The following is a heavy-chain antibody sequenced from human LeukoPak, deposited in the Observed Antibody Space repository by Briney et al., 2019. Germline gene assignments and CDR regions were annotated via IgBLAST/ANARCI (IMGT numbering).Heavy chain of an antibody. CDR2: IYYSGST. V-gene: IGHV4-59*01. CDR3: ARGRGGSGSYYVRYYFDY. Sequence: PSETLSLTCTVSGGSISSYYWSWIRQPPGKGLEWIGYIYYSGSTNYNPSLKSRVTISVDTSKNQFSLKLSSVTAADTAVYYCARGRGGSGSYYVRYYFDYWGQGTLVTVSS. CDR1: GGSISSYY. D-gene: IGHD1-26*01. J-gene: IGHJ4*02.